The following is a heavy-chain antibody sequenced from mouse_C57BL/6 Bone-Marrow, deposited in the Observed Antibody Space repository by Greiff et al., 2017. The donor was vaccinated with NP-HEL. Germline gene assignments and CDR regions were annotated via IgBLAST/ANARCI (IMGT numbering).Heavy chain of an antibody. CDR3: ARPPDHYYGSSPYYYAMDY. D-gene: IGHD1-1*01. Sequence: VKLVESGPGLVQPSQSLSITCTVSGFSLTSYGVHWVRQSPGKGLEWLGVIWSGGSTDYNAAFISRLSISKDNSKSQVFFKMNSLQADDTAIYYCARPPDHYYGSSPYYYAMDYWGRGTSVTVSS. J-gene: IGHJ4*01. V-gene: IGHV2-2*01. CDR1: GFSLTSYG. CDR2: IWSGGST.